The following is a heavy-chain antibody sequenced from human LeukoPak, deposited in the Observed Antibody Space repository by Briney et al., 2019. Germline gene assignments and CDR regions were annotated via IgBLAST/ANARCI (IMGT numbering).Heavy chain of an antibody. D-gene: IGHD5-12*01. CDR3: ARPAVLLRGYSGYDGDDY. J-gene: IGHJ4*02. CDR1: GGSFSGYY. Sequence: SETLSLTCSVYGGSFSGYYWSWVRLSPGKGLEWIGSIYYSGSTYYNPSLKSRVTISVDTSKNQFSLKLSSVTAADTAVYYCARPAVLLRGYSGYDGDDYWGQGTLVTVSS. CDR2: IYYSGST. V-gene: IGHV4-34*01.